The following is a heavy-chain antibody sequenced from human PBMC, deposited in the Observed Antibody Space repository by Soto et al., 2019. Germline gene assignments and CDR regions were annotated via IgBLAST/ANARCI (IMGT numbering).Heavy chain of an antibody. J-gene: IGHJ4*02. CDR3: AKSSRSDIGAQDY. CDR2: ISGSGGST. CDR1: GFTFSSYA. D-gene: IGHD3-16*01. V-gene: IGHV3-23*01. Sequence: EVQLLESGGGLVQPGGSLRLSCAASGFTFSSYAMSWVRQAPGKGLEWVSAISGSGGSTYFADSVKGRFTISRDNSKNTLYLQMNSLRAEDTAVYYCAKSSRSDIGAQDYWGQGTLVTVSS.